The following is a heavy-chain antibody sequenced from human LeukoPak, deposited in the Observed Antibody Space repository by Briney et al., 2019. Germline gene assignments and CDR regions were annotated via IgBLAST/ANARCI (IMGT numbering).Heavy chain of an antibody. V-gene: IGHV1-2*02. D-gene: IGHD2-2*01. CDR1: RYTFTGYY. CDR2: INPNSGGT. CDR3: ARGYCSSTSCYGTYYYYMDV. J-gene: IGHJ6*03. Sequence: ASVKVSCKASRYTFTGYYMHWVRQAPGQGLEWMGWINPNSGGTNYAQKFQGRVTMTRDTSISTAYMELSRLRSDDTAVYYCARGYCSSTSCYGTYYYYMDVWGRGTTVTVSS.